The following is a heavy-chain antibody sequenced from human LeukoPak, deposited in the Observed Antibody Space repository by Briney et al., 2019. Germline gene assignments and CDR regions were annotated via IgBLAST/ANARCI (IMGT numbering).Heavy chain of an antibody. J-gene: IGHJ4*02. CDR3: ASSNVWFGELFF. Sequence: SETLSLTCTVSGYSISSGYYWGWIRQPPGKGLGWIGSIYHSGSTYYNPSLKSRVTISVDTSKNQFFLKLSSVTAADTAVYYCASSNVWFGELFFWGQGTLVTVSS. D-gene: IGHD3-10*01. CDR1: GYSISSGYY. CDR2: IYHSGST. V-gene: IGHV4-38-2*02.